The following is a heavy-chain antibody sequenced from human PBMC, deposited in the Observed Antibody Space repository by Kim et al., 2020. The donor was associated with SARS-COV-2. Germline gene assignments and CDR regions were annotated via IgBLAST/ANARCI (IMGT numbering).Heavy chain of an antibody. D-gene: IGHD2-15*01. CDR1: GFTFDDYG. V-gene: IGHV3-20*01. J-gene: IGHJ5*02. CDR3: ARVNYCSGGSCYSYWFDP. Sequence: GGSLRLSCAASGFTFDDYGMSWVRQAPGKGLEWVSGITWDGGSTGYADSVKGRFTISRDNAKNSLYLQMNSLRAEDTALYHCARVNYCSGGSCYSYWFDPCGQGALVTVSS. CDR2: ITWDGGST.